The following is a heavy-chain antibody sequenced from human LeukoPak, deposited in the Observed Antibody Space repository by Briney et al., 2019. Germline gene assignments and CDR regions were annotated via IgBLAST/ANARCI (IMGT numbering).Heavy chain of an antibody. D-gene: IGHD3-3*01. Sequence: SETLSLTCTVSGYSISSDHYWGWIRQPPGKGLEWIGSIHHSGRTYYNPSLKSRVTISVDTSKNQFSLKLSSVTAADTAVYYCARDHLANLASRLFDPWGQGTLVTVSS. V-gene: IGHV4-38-2*02. CDR1: GYSISSDHY. CDR2: IHHSGRT. J-gene: IGHJ5*02. CDR3: ARDHLANLASRLFDP.